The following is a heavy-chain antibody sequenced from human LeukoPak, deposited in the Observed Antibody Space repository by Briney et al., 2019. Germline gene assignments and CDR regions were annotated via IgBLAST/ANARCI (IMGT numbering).Heavy chain of an antibody. CDR2: ISGSGGST. V-gene: IGHV3-23*01. J-gene: IGHJ4*02. Sequence: PGGSLRLSCAASGFTFSSYAMSWVRQAPGKGLEWVSAISGSGGSTNYADSVKGRFTNSRDNSKNTLYLQMNSLRAEDTAVYYCAKEVVVRGVILGYFDYWGQGTLVTVSS. CDR1: GFTFSSYA. D-gene: IGHD3-10*01. CDR3: AKEVVVRGVILGYFDY.